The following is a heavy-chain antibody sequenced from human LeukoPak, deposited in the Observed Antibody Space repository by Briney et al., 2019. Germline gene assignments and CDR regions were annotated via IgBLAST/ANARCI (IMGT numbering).Heavy chain of an antibody. V-gene: IGHV3-7*01. CDR3: AREGFDP. CDR1: EFTFRSYW. J-gene: IGHJ5*02. Sequence: SGGSLRLSCAASEFTFRSYWMTWVRQTAGKGLEWVANIKLDGSEKTYVDSVKGRSTISRDNSKNTVYLQMDSLRNEDTVVYYCAREGFDPWGQGTLVTVSS. CDR2: IKLDGSEK.